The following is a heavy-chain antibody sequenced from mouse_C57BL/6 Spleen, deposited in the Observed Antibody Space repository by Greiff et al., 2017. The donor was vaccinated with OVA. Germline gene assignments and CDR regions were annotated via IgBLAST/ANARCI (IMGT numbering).Heavy chain of an antibody. D-gene: IGHD1-1*01. V-gene: IGHV5-9*01. CDR1: GFTFSSYT. J-gene: IGHJ3*01. CDR2: ISGGGGNT. CDR3: ARYYYS. Sequence: EVQRVESGGGLVKPGGSLKLSCAASGFTFSSYTMSWVRQTPEKRLEWVATISGGGGNTYYPDSVKGRFTISRDNAKNTLYLQMSSLRSEDTALYYCARYYYSWGQGTLVTVSA.